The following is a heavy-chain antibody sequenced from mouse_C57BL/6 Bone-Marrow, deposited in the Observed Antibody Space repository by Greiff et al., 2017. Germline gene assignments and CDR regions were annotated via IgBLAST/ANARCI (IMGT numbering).Heavy chain of an antibody. D-gene: IGHD2-4*01. CDR2: FYPGSGSI. CDR3: AIHEDPLIYYDYDRFAY. J-gene: IGHJ3*01. Sequence: VQLQQSGAELVKPGASVKLSCKASGYTFTEYTIHWVKQRPGQGLEWIGWFYPGSGSIKYNEKFKDKATLTADKSSSTVYMELSRLTTGASSVYFWAIHEDPLIYYDYDRFAYWGQGTLVTVSA. V-gene: IGHV1-62-2*01. CDR1: GYTFTEYT.